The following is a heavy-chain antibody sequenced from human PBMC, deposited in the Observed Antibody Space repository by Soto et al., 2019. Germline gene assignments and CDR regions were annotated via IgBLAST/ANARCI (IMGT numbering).Heavy chain of an antibody. CDR3: ATSYGSGYRAFDY. D-gene: IGHD3-10*01. Sequence: QVQLVQSGAEVKRPGSSVKVSCKASGDTFSFYSINWVRQAPGLGLEWMGRVNPILSMSSYAQRFQGRVTRTADKSTSTAYMELSGLRSEDTAMYYCATSYGSGYRAFDYWGQGALVTVSS. CDR1: GDTFSFYS. V-gene: IGHV1-69*04. CDR2: VNPILSMS. J-gene: IGHJ4*02.